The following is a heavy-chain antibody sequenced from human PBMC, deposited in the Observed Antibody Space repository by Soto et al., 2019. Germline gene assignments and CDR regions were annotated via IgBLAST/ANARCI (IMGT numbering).Heavy chain of an antibody. V-gene: IGHV3-21*01. Sequence: GGSLRLSCAASGFTFSSYSMNWVRRAPGKGLEWVSSISSSSSYIYYADSVKGRFTISRDNAKNSLYLKMNSLRAEDTAVYYCARGPHYDYVWGSYPPDYWGQGTLVTVSS. D-gene: IGHD3-16*02. CDR2: ISSSSSYI. J-gene: IGHJ4*02. CDR1: GFTFSSYS. CDR3: ARGPHYDYVWGSYPPDY.